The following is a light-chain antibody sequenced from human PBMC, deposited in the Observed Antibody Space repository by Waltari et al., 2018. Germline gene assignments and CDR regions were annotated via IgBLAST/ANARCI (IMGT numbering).Light chain of an antibody. CDR1: SSDVGAYKY. Sequence: QSALTQPPSASGSPGQSVTISCTGTSSDVGAYKYVSWYQQHPGKAPKLLFYEVSKRASGVPDRSSGSKSGNTASLTVSGLQAEDEADYYCASRGASKVFGGGTKLTVL. CDR3: ASRGASKV. V-gene: IGLV2-8*01. CDR2: EVS. J-gene: IGLJ2*01.